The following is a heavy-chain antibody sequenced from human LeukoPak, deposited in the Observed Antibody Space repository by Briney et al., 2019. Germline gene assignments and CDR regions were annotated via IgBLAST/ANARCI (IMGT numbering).Heavy chain of an antibody. D-gene: IGHD5-18*01. CDR3: ARNSRRYSYGWLFY. Sequence: ASVKVSCKASGYTFTGYYMHWVRQAPGQGLEWMGWINPNSGGTNYAQKFQGRVTMTRDTSISTAYMELSRLRSDDTAVYYCARNSRRYSYGWLFYWSQGTLVTVSS. CDR2: INPNSGGT. V-gene: IGHV1-2*02. J-gene: IGHJ4*02. CDR1: GYTFTGYY.